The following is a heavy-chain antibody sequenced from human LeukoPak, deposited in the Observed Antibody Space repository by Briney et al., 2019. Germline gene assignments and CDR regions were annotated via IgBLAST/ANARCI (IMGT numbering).Heavy chain of an antibody. CDR1: GGSISSSSYY. J-gene: IGHJ4*02. CDR3: ARLLVAAAANDY. CDR2: IYYSGST. D-gene: IGHD6-13*01. V-gene: IGHV4-39*01. Sequence: SETLSLTCTVSGGSISSSSYYWGWIRQPPGKGLEWIGSIYYSGSTYYNPSLKSRVTISVDTSKNQFSLELSSVTAADTAVYYCARLLVAAAANDYWGQGTLVTVSS.